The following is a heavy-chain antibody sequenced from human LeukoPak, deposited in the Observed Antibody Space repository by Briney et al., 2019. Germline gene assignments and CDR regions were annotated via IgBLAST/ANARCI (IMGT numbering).Heavy chain of an antibody. Sequence: GGSLRLSCAASGFTFSSYSMNWVRQAPGKGLEWVSSISTSSTYIYYADSVKGRFTISRDNAKNSLNLQMNSLRAEDTAVYYCARDLSSSWHFDYWGQGTLVTVSS. CDR1: GFTFSSYS. CDR3: ARDLSSSWHFDY. D-gene: IGHD6-13*01. J-gene: IGHJ4*02. CDR2: ISTSSTYI. V-gene: IGHV3-21*01.